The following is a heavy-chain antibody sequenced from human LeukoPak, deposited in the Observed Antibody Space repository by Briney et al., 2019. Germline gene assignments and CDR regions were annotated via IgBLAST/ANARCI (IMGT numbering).Heavy chain of an antibody. J-gene: IGHJ2*01. D-gene: IGHD3-10*01. CDR2: ISGSGGST. CDR1: GFTFSSYA. CDR3: AKIFMVRARSGWYFDL. V-gene: IGHV3-23*01. Sequence: GGSLRLSCVASGFTFSSYAMSWVRQAPGKGLEWVSAISGSGGSTYYADSVKGRFTISRDNSKNTLYLQMNSLRAEDTAVYYCAKIFMVRARSGWYFDLWGRGTLVTVSS.